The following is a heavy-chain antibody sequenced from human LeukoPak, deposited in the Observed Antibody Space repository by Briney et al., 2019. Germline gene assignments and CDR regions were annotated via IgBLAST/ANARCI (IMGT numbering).Heavy chain of an antibody. D-gene: IGHD2-2*01. CDR2: INPNSGGT. J-gene: IGHJ6*03. CDR1: GYTFTGYY. CDR3: AREVVVVVPAAMGGYYYMDV. V-gene: IGHV1-2*02. Sequence: ASVKVSCKAPGYTFTGYYMHWVRQAPGQGLEWMGWINPNSGGTNYAQKFQGRVTMTRDTSISTAYMELSRLRSDDTAVYYCAREVVVVVPAAMGGYYYMDVWGKGTTVTVSS.